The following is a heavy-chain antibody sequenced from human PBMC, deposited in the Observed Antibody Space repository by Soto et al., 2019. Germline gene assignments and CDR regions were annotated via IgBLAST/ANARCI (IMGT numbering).Heavy chain of an antibody. CDR3: AKDSYYYDSSGYYYAFDY. D-gene: IGHD3-22*01. CDR2: ISGSGGST. J-gene: IGHJ4*02. V-gene: IGHV3-23*01. Sequence: GSLRLSCAASGFTFSSYAMSWVRQAPGKGLEWVSAISGSGGSTYYADSVKGRFTISRDNSKNTLYLQMNSLRAEDTAVYYFAKDSYYYDSSGYYYAFDYWGQGTLVTVSS. CDR1: GFTFSSYA.